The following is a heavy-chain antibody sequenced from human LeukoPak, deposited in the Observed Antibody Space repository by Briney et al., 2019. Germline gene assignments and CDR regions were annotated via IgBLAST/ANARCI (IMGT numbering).Heavy chain of an antibody. CDR2: IYYSGST. CDR1: GGSISSYY. V-gene: IGHV4-59*01. D-gene: IGHD1-26*01. Sequence: SETLSLTCTVSGGSISSYYWSWIRQPPGKGLEWIGYIYYSGSTNYNPSLKSRVTISVDTSKNQFSLKLSSVTAADTAVYYCARDSGIVGATNWFDPWGQGTLVTVSS. J-gene: IGHJ5*02. CDR3: ARDSGIVGATNWFDP.